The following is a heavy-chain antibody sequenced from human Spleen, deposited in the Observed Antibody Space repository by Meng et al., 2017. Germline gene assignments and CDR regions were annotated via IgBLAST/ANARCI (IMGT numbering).Heavy chain of an antibody. CDR1: GYSIYSGYY. V-gene: IGHV4-38-2*02. Sequence: SETLSLTCTVSGYSIYSGYYWGWIRQPPGKGLEWIGIIYHSGSTYYNPSLQSRVTISVDTSKNQFSLKLSSVTAADTAVYYCARDSRRSAYYYYYGMDVWGQGTTVTVSS. J-gene: IGHJ6*02. CDR2: IYHSGST. D-gene: IGHD3-10*01. CDR3: ARDSRRSAYYYYYGMDV.